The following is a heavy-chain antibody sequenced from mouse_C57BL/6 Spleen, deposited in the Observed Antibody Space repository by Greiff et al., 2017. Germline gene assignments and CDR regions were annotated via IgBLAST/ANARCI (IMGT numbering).Heavy chain of an antibody. CDR1: GFTFSDYG. J-gene: IGHJ2*01. D-gene: IGHD1-1*01. Sequence: EVKLVESGGGLVKPGGSLKLSCAASGFTFSDYGMHWVRQAPEKGLEWVAYISSGSSTIYYADTVKGRFTLSRDNAKTTLYLQLTSLRSEDTAMYYCARSLYGSIFYFDYWGQGTTLTVSS. CDR2: ISSGSSTI. V-gene: IGHV5-17*01. CDR3: ARSLYGSIFYFDY.